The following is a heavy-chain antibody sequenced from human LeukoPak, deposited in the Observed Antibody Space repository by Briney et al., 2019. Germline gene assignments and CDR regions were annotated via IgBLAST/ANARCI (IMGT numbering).Heavy chain of an antibody. J-gene: IGHJ4*02. CDR2: INWNGGST. CDR3: AREKPFYDSSGYYYPIAFDY. Sequence: SWVRQAPGKGLEWVSGINWNGGSTGYADSVKGRFTIARDNAKNSLYLQMNSLRAEDTALYYCAREKPFYDSSGYYYPIAFDYWGQGTLVTVSS. D-gene: IGHD3-22*01. V-gene: IGHV3-20*03.